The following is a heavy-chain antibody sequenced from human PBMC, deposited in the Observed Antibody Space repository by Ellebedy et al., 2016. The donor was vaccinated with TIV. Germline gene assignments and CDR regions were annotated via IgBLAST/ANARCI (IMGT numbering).Heavy chain of an antibody. CDR1: GYTFTSYY. V-gene: IGHV1-46*01. J-gene: IGHJ6*03. Sequence: ASVKVSXXASGYTFTSYYMHWVRQAPGQGLEWMGIINPSGGSTSYAQKFQGKVTITADESTSTAYMELSSLRSEDTAAYYCARAASPYYFYHYMDVWGKGTTVTVSS. CDR3: ARAASPYYFYHYMDV. CDR2: INPSGGST.